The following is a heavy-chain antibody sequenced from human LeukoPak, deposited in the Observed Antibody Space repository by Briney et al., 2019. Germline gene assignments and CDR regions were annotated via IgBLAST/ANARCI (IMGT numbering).Heavy chain of an antibody. CDR3: ARPRSGTFDY. D-gene: IGHD3-10*01. Sequence: GGSLRLSCAASGFTFSNYLMTWVRQAPGKGLEWVANITQHGNEKYYVDSVKGRFTISRDNAKNSLYLQMNSLRAEDTAIYYCARPRSGTFDYWGQGTLVTVSS. CDR1: GFTFSNYL. V-gene: IGHV3-7*01. CDR2: ITQHGNEK. J-gene: IGHJ4*02.